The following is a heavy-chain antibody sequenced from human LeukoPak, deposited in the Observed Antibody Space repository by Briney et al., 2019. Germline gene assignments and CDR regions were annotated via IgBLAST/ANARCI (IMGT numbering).Heavy chain of an antibody. J-gene: IGHJ5*02. CDR2: MYYSGST. CDR3: ARASSSWYDNWFDP. V-gene: IGHV4-59*01. D-gene: IGHD6-13*01. Sequence: SETLSLTCTVSGGSISTYYWSWIRQPPGKGLEWIGNMYYSGSTNYNPSLKSRVTIPLDTSKNQFSLNLSSVTAADTAVYYCARASSSWYDNWFDPWGQGTLVTVSS. CDR1: GGSISTYY.